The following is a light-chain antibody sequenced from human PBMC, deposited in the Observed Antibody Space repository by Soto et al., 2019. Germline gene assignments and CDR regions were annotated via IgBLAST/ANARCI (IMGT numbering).Light chain of an antibody. J-gene: IGLJ1*01. V-gene: IGLV2-14*01. CDR3: SSYSGSTAFYV. CDR2: EVS. CDR1: SSDVGYYNF. Sequence: QSALTQPASVSGSPGQSITISCTGTSSDVGYYNFVSWYQQHPGKAPKLIIYEVSNRPSGVSNRFSGSKSGNTASLTISGLQAEDEADYHCSSYSGSTAFYVFGTGTKVTVL.